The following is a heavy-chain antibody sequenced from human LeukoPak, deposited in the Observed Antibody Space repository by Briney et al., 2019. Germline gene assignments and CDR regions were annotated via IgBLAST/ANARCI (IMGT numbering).Heavy chain of an antibody. CDR3: ARDAGRGYDYSQYYFDY. CDR1: GFTFDDYG. D-gene: IGHD5-12*01. CDR2: INWNGGST. V-gene: IGHV3-20*04. Sequence: GGSLRLSCAASGFTFDDYGMSWVRQAPGKGLEWVSGINWNGGSTGYTDSVKGRFTISRDNAGNSLYLQMNSLRADDTAVYYCARDAGRGYDYSQYYFDYWGQGTLVTVSS. J-gene: IGHJ4*02.